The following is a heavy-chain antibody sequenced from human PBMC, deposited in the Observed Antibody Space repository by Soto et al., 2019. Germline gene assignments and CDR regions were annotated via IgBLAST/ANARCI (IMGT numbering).Heavy chain of an antibody. V-gene: IGHV4-30-4*01. CDR2: IFSSGTT. D-gene: IGHD3-16*01. CDR3: ARVPSPFDYYYAMDV. CDR1: GDSISSGNKY. J-gene: IGHJ6*02. Sequence: TSETLSLTCTVFGDSISSGNKYWSWIRQPPGKGLEWIGYIFSSGTTYYNPSLKSRLTMSLDASQNQFSLKLNSLTDADTAVYFCARVPSPFDYYYAMDVWGQGTTVTVSS.